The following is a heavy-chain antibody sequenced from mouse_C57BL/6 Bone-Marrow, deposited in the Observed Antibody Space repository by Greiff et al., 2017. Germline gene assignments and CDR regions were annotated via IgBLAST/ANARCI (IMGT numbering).Heavy chain of an antibody. J-gene: IGHJ4*01. D-gene: IGHD2-3*01. V-gene: IGHV5-9*01. Sequence: EVQVVESGGGLVKPGGSLKLSCAASGFTFSSYTMSWVRQTPEKRLEWVATISGGGGNTYYPDSVTGRFTITRDNAKNTLYLQMSNLRSVDTALYYCARHGYYPSPYVMDYWGQGTSVTVSS. CDR2: ISGGGGNT. CDR1: GFTFSSYT. CDR3: ARHGYYPSPYVMDY.